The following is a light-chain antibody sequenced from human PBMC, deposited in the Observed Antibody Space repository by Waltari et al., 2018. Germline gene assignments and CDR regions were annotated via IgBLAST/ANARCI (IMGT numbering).Light chain of an antibody. CDR2: GAS. CDR3: QQYNTWPYT. Sequence: EIVMTQSPATLSVSPGERGTLSCRASQSIRSNLAWYQQKPGQAPRLIIYGASSRATGIPARFSGTGSGTEFTLTINSLQSEDFAVYYCQQYNTWPYTFGQGTKLEIK. CDR1: QSIRSN. J-gene: IGKJ2*01. V-gene: IGKV3-15*01.